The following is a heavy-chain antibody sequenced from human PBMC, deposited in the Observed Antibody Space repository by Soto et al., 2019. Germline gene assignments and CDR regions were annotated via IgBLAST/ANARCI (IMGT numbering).Heavy chain of an antibody. Sequence: GGSLRLSCAAFGFTVSGKKYMAWVRQAPGKGLEWVSALYDVDGTYYADSVKGRFTTSSDSSRTIVYLQMNSLRPDDTAVYFCASWHLQEHAYDIWGQGKTVTVSS. CDR3: ASWHLQEHAYDI. CDR2: LYDVDGT. V-gene: IGHV3-53*01. J-gene: IGHJ3*02. CDR1: GFTVSGKKY. D-gene: IGHD1-1*01.